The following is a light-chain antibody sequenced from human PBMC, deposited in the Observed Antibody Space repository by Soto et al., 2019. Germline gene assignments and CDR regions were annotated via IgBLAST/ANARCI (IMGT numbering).Light chain of an antibody. CDR2: WAS. CDR3: QQYNNWPIT. V-gene: IGKV4-1*01. Sequence: DIVMTQSPDSLAVSLGERATMNCKCSRSVLYKSNNKNHLAWYQQKPGQPPQLIIYWASTRESGVPERFSGSGSGTEFTLTISSLQSEDFAVYYCQQYNNWPITFGQGTRLEIK. CDR1: RSVLYKSNNKNH. J-gene: IGKJ5*01.